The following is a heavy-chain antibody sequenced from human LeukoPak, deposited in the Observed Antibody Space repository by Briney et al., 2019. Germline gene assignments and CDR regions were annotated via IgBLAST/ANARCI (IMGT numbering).Heavy chain of an antibody. CDR1: GFTFSSYS. Sequence: GGSLRLSCAASGFTFSSYSMNWVRQAPGKGLEWVSSISSSSSYIYYADSVKGRFTISGDNAKNSLYLQMNSLRAEDTAVYYCARDRPTMVRGVINGGGLDYWGQGTLVTVSS. CDR3: ARDRPTMVRGVINGGGLDY. CDR2: ISSSSSYI. V-gene: IGHV3-21*01. D-gene: IGHD3-10*01. J-gene: IGHJ4*02.